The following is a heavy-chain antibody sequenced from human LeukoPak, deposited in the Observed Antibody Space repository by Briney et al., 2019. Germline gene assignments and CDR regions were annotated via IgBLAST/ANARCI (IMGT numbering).Heavy chain of an antibody. CDR2: ISSSGSTI. Sequence: GGSLRLSCTASGFSFSNYEMNWVRQAPGKGLERVSYISSSGSTIYYADSVKGRFTISRDNAKNSLYLQMNSLRAEDTAVYYCARDRYYYDSSGYGRDFDYWGQGTLVTVSS. CDR1: GFSFSNYE. D-gene: IGHD3-22*01. V-gene: IGHV3-48*03. J-gene: IGHJ4*02. CDR3: ARDRYYYDSSGYGRDFDY.